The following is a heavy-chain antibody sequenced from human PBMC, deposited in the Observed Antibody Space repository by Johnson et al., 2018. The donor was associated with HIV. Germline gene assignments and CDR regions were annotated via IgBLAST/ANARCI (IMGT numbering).Heavy chain of an antibody. Sequence: QVQLVESGGGVVQPGRSVRLYCAASGFIFSTYGMHWVRQAPGKGLEWVAVIWYDGSNEHYADSVKGRFTISRDNSKNTRYLQMNSLRAEDTAVYYCAKGGWGGENSDHYAFDIWGQGTMVIVSS. CDR3: AKGGWGGENSDHYAFDI. CDR1: GFIFSTYG. V-gene: IGHV3-33*06. J-gene: IGHJ3*02. D-gene: IGHD3-16*01. CDR2: IWYDGSNE.